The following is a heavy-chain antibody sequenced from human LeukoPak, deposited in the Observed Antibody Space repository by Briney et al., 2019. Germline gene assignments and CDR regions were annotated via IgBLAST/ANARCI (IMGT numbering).Heavy chain of an antibody. J-gene: IGHJ4*02. Sequence: GGSLRLSCAASGFTFTSYAMGWVRQAPGKGLEWVSYISRNSYTNYADSVKGRFTISRDNAKNSLYLQMASLRAEDTAVYYCARMGIAAVGAYYFDYWGQGTLVAVSS. CDR2: ISRNSYT. D-gene: IGHD6-13*01. CDR3: ARMGIAAVGAYYFDY. CDR1: GFTFTSYA. V-gene: IGHV3-21*05.